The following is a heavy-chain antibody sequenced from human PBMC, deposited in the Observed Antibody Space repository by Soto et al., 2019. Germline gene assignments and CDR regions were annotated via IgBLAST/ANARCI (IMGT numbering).Heavy chain of an antibody. CDR2: ISSSSSTI. D-gene: IGHD2-15*01. CDR1: GFTFSSYS. CDR3: ARDGCSGGSCYPLYYYYGMDV. Sequence: GGSLRLSCAASGFTFSSYSMNWVRQAPGKGLEWVSYISSSSSTIYYADFVKGRFTISRDNAKNSLYLQMNSLRDEDTAVYYCARDGCSGGSCYPLYYYYGMDVWGQGTTVTVSS. J-gene: IGHJ6*02. V-gene: IGHV3-48*02.